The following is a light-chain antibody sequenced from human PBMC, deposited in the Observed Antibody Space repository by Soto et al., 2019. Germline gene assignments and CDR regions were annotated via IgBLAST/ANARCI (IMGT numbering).Light chain of an antibody. J-gene: IGLJ2*01. Sequence: QSALTQPASVSGSPGQSITISCTGTSSDVGGYNYVSWYQQHPGKAPKLMIYEVSNRPSGVSSRFSGSKSGNTASLTISVLQAEDEADYYCSSWTGSGRVFGGGTKLTVL. CDR3: SSWTGSGRV. V-gene: IGLV2-14*01. CDR2: EVS. CDR1: SSDVGGYNY.